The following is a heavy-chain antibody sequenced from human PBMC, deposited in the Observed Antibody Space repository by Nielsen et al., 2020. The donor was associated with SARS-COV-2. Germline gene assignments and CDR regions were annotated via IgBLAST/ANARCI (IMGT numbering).Heavy chain of an antibody. CDR3: AKGGWYSSSEWGDY. J-gene: IGHJ4*02. CDR1: GFTFSDYY. CDR2: ISSSSSYT. Sequence: GESLKISCAASGFTFSDYYMSWIRQAPGKGLEWVSYISSSSSYTNYADSVKGRFTISRDNAKNSLYLQMNSLRAEDTAVYYCAKGGWYSSSEWGDYWGQGALVTVSS. V-gene: IGHV3-11*05. D-gene: IGHD6-6*01.